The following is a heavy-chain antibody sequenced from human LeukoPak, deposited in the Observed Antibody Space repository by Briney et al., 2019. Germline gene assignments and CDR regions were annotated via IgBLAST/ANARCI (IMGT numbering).Heavy chain of an antibody. CDR1: GYIFTTYW. V-gene: IGHV5-51*01. CDR3: ARLVRGCSGGSCYSSAFDD. D-gene: IGHD2-15*01. Sequence: GESLKISCEGSGYIFTTYWIGWVRQMPGKGLEWMGIIYPGDSDTRYSPSFQGQVTISADKSITTAYLQWSSLKASDTAMYYCARLVRGCSGGSCYSSAFDDWGQGTLVTVSS. CDR2: IYPGDSDT. J-gene: IGHJ4*02.